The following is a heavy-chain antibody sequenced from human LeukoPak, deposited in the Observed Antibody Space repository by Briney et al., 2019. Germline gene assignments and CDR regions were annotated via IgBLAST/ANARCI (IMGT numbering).Heavy chain of an antibody. J-gene: IGHJ3*02. CDR2: ISFDGSNK. CDR3: ARDPKGGYSYGWGAFDI. D-gene: IGHD5-18*01. V-gene: IGHV3-30*03. CDR1: GFTFSSYG. Sequence: PGGSLRLSCAASGFTFSSYGMHWVRQAPGKGLEWVAIISFDGSNKNYADSVKGRFAVSRDNSKNTLYLKMSSLTSEDTAVYYCARDPKGGYSYGWGAFDIWGHGTLVTVSS.